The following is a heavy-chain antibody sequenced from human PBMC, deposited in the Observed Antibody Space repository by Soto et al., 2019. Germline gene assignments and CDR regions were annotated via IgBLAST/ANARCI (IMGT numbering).Heavy chain of an antibody. Sequence: EVQLVESGGGLVQPGRSLRLSCAASGFTFDDYAMHWVRQAPGKGLEWVSGISWNSGSIGYADSVKGRFTISRDNAKNSLYLQMNSLRAEDTALYYCAKDIMSLAELHYMDVWGKGTTVTVSS. CDR3: AKDIMSLAELHYMDV. J-gene: IGHJ6*03. D-gene: IGHD2-21*01. CDR1: GFTFDDYA. V-gene: IGHV3-9*01. CDR2: ISWNSGSI.